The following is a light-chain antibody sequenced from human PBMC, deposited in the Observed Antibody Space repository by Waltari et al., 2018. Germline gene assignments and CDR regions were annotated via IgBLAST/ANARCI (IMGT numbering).Light chain of an antibody. CDR3: QAWDGTTAGVL. J-gene: IGLJ2*01. CDR1: KLGDKY. Sequence: SYELTQPPSVSVSPGQTASITCSGDKLGDKYASWYQQRPGQSPVLVIYQDNKRPSGIPVRFSGSNSGTTATLTISGTKAMDEADYYCQAWDGTTAGVLFGGGTKLTVL. CDR2: QDN. V-gene: IGLV3-1*01.